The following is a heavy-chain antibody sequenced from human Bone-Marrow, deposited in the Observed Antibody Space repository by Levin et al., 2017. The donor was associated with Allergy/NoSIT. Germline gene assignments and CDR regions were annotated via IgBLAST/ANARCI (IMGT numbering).Heavy chain of an antibody. D-gene: IGHD6-19*01. CDR3: APSSGWYALDY. V-gene: IGHV3-23*01. CDR2: LNGSGGTI. Sequence: GGSLRLSCVASGFNFRTYAMSWFRQAPGKGLDWVAGLNGSGGTIYYADSVKGRFTISRDNAQNTLYLHMSGLRGDDTGVYYCAPSSGWYALDYWGQGTLVTVAS. CDR1: GFNFRTYA. J-gene: IGHJ4*02.